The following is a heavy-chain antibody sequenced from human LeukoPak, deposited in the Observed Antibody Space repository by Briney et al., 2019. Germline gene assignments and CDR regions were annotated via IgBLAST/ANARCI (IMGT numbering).Heavy chain of an antibody. D-gene: IGHD1-26*01. CDR2: IVSGSFDA. J-gene: IGHJ4*02. CDR1: GFTFSTYT. V-gene: IGHV3-23*01. Sequence: PGGSLRLSCAASGFTFSTYTMNWVRHAPGKGLEWVSGIVSGSFDAYYADSVRGRFAISRDNSKSTLYLQMNGLRAEDTAIYYCAKDKAPDGRWDIDYWGLGTPVTVSS. CDR3: AKDKAPDGRWDIDY.